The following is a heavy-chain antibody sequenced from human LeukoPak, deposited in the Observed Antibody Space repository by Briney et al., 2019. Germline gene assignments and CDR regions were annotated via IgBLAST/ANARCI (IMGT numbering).Heavy chain of an antibody. CDR2: ISGSGGST. J-gene: IGHJ4*02. V-gene: IGHV3-23*01. CDR3: AKQGYSYGYGSEFGY. D-gene: IGHD5-18*01. Sequence: PGGSLRLSCAASGFTFSSYAMSWVRQAPGKGLEWVSAISGSGGSTYYADSVKGRFTISRDNSKNTLYLQMNSLRAEDTAVYYCAKQGYSYGYGSEFGYWGQGTLVTVSS. CDR1: GFTFSSYA.